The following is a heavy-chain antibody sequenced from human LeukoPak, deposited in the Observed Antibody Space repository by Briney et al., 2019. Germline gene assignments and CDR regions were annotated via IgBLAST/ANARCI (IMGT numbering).Heavy chain of an antibody. CDR2: INVEVTTT. CDR1: GCTFIRFL. J-gene: IGHJ4*02. CDR3: TRGGEEPFDY. Sequence: PGGALRLSCAGSGCTFIRFLMHWVRQAAGKGLVGVARINVEVTTTTYTDSVEGRFTISRDENTLYLQMNHRRADDTAVYYCTRGGEEPFDYSGQGTLVTASS. V-gene: IGHV3-74*01. D-gene: IGHD3-10*01.